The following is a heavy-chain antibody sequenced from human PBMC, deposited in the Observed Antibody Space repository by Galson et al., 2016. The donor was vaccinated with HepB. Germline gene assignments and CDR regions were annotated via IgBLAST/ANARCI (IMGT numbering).Heavy chain of an antibody. CDR3: AGGGPFWYFDP. CDR2: IYYTGSA. CDR1: GGSISTYY. D-gene: IGHD2-15*01. Sequence: SETLSLTCTVSGGSISTYYWSWIRQPPGKGLEWIGYIYYTGSATYNPSLKSRVSTSLDTPKNQFSLRLNSLTAADTAVYYCAGGGPFWYFDPWGRGTLVTVSS. V-gene: IGHV4-59*01. J-gene: IGHJ2*01.